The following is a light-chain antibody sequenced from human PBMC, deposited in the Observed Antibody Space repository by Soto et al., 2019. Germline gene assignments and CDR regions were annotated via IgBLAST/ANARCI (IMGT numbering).Light chain of an antibody. Sequence: QSALTQPPSVSGSPGQSVTISCTGTGSDIGSYNGVSWYQQPPGTAPKLIIYEGSTRPSGVPDRFSGSKSGNTASLTISGLQAEDEADYYCNSYTISGTYVFGTGTKLTVL. J-gene: IGLJ1*01. CDR3: NSYTISGTYV. CDR2: EGS. CDR1: GSDIGSYNG. V-gene: IGLV2-18*02.